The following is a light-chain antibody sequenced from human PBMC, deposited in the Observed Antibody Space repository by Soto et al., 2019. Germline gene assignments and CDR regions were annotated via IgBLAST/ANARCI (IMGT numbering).Light chain of an antibody. CDR2: KAS. V-gene: IGKV1-5*03. CDR1: QSISNW. J-gene: IGKJ1*01. Sequence: DIQMTQSPSSLSASVGDRVTITCRASQSISNWLAWYQQKPGKAPKLLIFKASTLEIGVPSMFSGSGSGTEFTLNISSLQPDDFATYHCQQYDTYPRTFGQGTKVDIK. CDR3: QQYDTYPRT.